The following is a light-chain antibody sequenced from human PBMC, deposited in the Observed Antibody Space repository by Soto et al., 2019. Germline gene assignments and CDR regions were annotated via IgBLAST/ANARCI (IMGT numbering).Light chain of an antibody. CDR2: GAS. CDR1: QSVSSSY. CDR3: PHYGSSPLVT. Sequence: EIVLTQSPGTLSLSPGERATLSCRASQSVSSSYLAWYQQKPGQAPRLLIYGASSRATGIPDRFSGSGSGTDFTITISRLEPEDFAVYYCPHYGSSPLVTFGQGTRPEIK. J-gene: IGKJ5*01. V-gene: IGKV3-20*01.